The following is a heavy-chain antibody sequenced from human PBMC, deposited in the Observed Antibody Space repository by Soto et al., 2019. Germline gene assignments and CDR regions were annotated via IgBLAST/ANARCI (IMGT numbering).Heavy chain of an antibody. CDR2: INSDGSTI. CDR3: VRDRGYPDSFDV. CDR1: GFNFGPFW. J-gene: IGHJ3*01. V-gene: IGHV3-74*01. D-gene: IGHD3-10*01. Sequence: GGFLRLSCAASGFNFGPFWMHWVRQAPGKGLVWVSHINSDGSTIVYADSVKGRFTISRDNAKNTLYLQMSSLRVEDTAIYFCVRDRGYPDSFDVWGPGTMVTVSS.